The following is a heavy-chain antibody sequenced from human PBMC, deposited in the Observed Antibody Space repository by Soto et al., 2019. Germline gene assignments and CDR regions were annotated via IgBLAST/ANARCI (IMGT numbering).Heavy chain of an antibody. Sequence: ASVKVACKASGGSFGYRAVTWLRQAPGQGLGWMEHIFSDTADYAHTFQGRVTISADKSTATAYMQLDSLTSNDTAVYYCATASLYFPGRQGSFDTCGQGTLVTVSS. CDR3: ATASLYFPGRQGSFDT. CDR1: GGSFGYRA. V-gene: IGHV1-69*06. D-gene: IGHD3-9*01. J-gene: IGHJ1*01. CDR2: IFSDTA.